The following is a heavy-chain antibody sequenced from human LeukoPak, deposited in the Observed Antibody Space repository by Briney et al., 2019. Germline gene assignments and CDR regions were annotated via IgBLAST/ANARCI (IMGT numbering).Heavy chain of an antibody. CDR2: INPNSGGT. J-gene: IGHJ6*03. V-gene: IGHV1-2*02. D-gene: IGHD2-2*01. CDR3: ARPRRVGYCSSTSCSLYYYYMDV. CDR1: GYTFTGYY. Sequence: GASVKVSCNASGYTFTGYYMHRVRQAPGQGLEWMGWINPNSGGTNYAQKFQGRVTMTRDTSISTAYMELSRLRSDDTAVYYCARPRRVGYCSSTSCSLYYYYMDVWGKGTTVTVSS.